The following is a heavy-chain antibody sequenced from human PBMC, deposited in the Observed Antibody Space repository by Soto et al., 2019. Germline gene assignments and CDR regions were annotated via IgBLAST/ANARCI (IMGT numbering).Heavy chain of an antibody. CDR1: RFTFLGFV. J-gene: IGHJ5*02. CDR3: VRGFYCSPTTCYNLGWFAP. CDR2: IWYEGSDK. Sequence: GPSLRLSCGPPRFTFLGFVMQGGRQAPGKGLEWVAVIWYEGSDKDYAGSVKGRFTIFRDNSKNTVYMQMNRLRVEETAVYYGVRGFYCSPTTCYNLGWFAPWGQGTLVTVSS. D-gene: IGHD2-2*02. V-gene: IGHV3-33*01.